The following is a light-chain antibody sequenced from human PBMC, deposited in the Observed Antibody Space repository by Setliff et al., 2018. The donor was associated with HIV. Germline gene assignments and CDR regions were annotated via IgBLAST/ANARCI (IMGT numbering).Light chain of an antibody. CDR2: DVS. J-gene: IGLJ1*01. CDR1: SSDVGTYNA. V-gene: IGLV2-14*01. CDR3: SSYTSSSTDV. Sequence: QSVLTQPASVSGSPGQSITISCTGTSSDVGTYNAVYWYQQHPGKAPKLMIYDVSTRPSGVSNRFSGSTSGNTASLTISGPQTEDEADYYCSSYTSSSTDVFGTGTKVTVL.